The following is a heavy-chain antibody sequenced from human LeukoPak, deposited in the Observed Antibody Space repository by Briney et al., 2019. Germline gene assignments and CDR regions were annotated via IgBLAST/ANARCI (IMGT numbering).Heavy chain of an antibody. Sequence: PRGSLRLSCAASGVTFSGSALHWVPPASGEGLEWVGRIISKFNSDATAYAASVKGRFTISRDDSKNTAYLQMNSLKTEDTAVYYCTRPSYDYMWGSSNEYIDYWGQGTLVTVSS. D-gene: IGHD3-16*01. J-gene: IGHJ4*02. CDR2: IISKFNSDAT. CDR3: TRPSYDYMWGSSNEYIDY. V-gene: IGHV3-73*01. CDR1: GVTFSGSA.